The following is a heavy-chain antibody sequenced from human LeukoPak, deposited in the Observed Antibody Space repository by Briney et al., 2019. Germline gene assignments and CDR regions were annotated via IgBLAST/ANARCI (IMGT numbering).Heavy chain of an antibody. CDR2: IYTSGST. CDR1: GGSISSYY. CDR3: ARDSQVLRYGDSNWFDP. J-gene: IGHJ5*02. D-gene: IGHD4-17*01. Sequence: SETLSLTCTVSGGSISSYYWSWIRQPAGKGLEWIGRIYTSGSTNYNPSLKSRVTMSVDTSKNQFSLKLSSVTAADTAVYYCARDSQVLRYGDSNWFDPWGQGTLVTVSS. V-gene: IGHV4-4*07.